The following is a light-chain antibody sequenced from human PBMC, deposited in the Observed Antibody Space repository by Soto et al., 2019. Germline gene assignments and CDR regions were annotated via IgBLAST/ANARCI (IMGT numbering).Light chain of an antibody. Sequence: DIVMTQSPLSLAVTPGEPASISCRSSQGFLHSNGYNYLDWYLQKPGQSPQLLIYLGSNRASAVPDRFSGSGSGTDFTLKISRVEAEDVGVYYCMQPLQSWTFGQGTKVDIK. CDR1: QGFLHSNGYNY. CDR3: MQPLQSWT. J-gene: IGKJ1*01. V-gene: IGKV2-28*01. CDR2: LGS.